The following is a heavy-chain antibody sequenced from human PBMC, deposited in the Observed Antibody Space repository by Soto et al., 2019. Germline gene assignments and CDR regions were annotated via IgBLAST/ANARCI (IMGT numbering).Heavy chain of an antibody. V-gene: IGHV4-38-2*01. Sequence: ASETLSLTCAVSGYSISSGYYWRWIRQPPGKGLEWIGSIYHSGSTYYNPSLKSRVTISVDTSKNQLCLKLSSVAAADTAVYYCATCSSTSCYTGYYFDYWGQGTLVTVSS. CDR2: IYHSGST. CDR3: ATCSSTSCYTGYYFDY. D-gene: IGHD2-2*02. CDR1: GYSISSGYY. J-gene: IGHJ4*02.